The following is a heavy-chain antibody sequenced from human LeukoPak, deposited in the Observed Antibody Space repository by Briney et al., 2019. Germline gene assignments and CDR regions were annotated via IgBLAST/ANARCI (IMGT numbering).Heavy chain of an antibody. J-gene: IGHJ4*02. CDR3: ASHSGGYAY. CDR1: GGSISSGGYS. CDR2: IYHSGGT. D-gene: IGHD5-12*01. Sequence: PSQTLSLTCAVSGGSISSGGYSWSWIRQPPGKGLEWIGYIYHSGGTYYNPSLKSRVTISVYTSKNQFSLKLSSVTAADTAVYYCASHSGGYAYWGQGTLVTVSS. V-gene: IGHV4-30-4*07.